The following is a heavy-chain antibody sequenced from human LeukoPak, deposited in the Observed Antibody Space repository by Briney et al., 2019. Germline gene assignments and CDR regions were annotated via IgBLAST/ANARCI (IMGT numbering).Heavy chain of an antibody. D-gene: IGHD2-8*01. V-gene: IGHV1-3*01. J-gene: IGHJ4*02. Sequence: ASVKVSCKASGYTFTSYAMHWVRQAPGQRLEWMGWINAGNGNTKYSQKFQGRVTMTRDTSISTAYMELSRLRSDDTAVYYCARAVYVDSPTNYWGQGTLVTVSS. CDR3: ARAVYVDSPTNY. CDR1: GYTFTSYA. CDR2: INAGNGNT.